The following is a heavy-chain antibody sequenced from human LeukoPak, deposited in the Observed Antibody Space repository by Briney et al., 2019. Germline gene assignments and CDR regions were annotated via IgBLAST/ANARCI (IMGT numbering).Heavy chain of an antibody. Sequence: ASVKVSCKASGYTFTGYYMHWVRQAPGQGLEWMGRINPNSGGTNYAQKFQGRVTMTRDTSISTAYMELSRLRSDDTAVYYCARDRELWFGELVSSIIDYWGQGTLVTVSS. CDR1: GYTFTGYY. CDR2: INPNSGGT. V-gene: IGHV1-2*06. CDR3: ARDRELWFGELVSSIIDY. D-gene: IGHD3-10*01. J-gene: IGHJ4*02.